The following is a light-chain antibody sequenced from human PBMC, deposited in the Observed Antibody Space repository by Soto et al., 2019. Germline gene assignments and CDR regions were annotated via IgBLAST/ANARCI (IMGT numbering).Light chain of an antibody. CDR1: QGISSG. Sequence: AIQLTQSPSSLSASVGDRVTITCRASQGISSGLAWYQQQPGKAPSLLIYDASTLESGVPARFSGSGSGTNFTLTISSLQPEDFATYYCQQFNNFSVTFGGGTQVEIK. V-gene: IGKV1D-13*01. CDR2: DAS. J-gene: IGKJ4*01. CDR3: QQFNNFSVT.